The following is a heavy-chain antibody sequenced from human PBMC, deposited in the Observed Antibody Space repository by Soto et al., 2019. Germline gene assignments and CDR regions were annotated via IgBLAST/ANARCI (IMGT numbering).Heavy chain of an antibody. J-gene: IGHJ6*02. CDR2: IIAGGGAT. V-gene: IGHV3-23*01. Sequence: EVQLLESGGGLVQPGGSLRLSCAASGFTFSNHAMSWVRQAPGKGLEWVSAIIAGGGATYNADSVKGRFAISRDNSKNTLYLQMNSLRAEDTAVYYCAKYRGAYYKYYAMDAWGQGTTVTVSS. D-gene: IGHD1-26*01. CDR3: AKYRGAYYKYYAMDA. CDR1: GFTFSNHA.